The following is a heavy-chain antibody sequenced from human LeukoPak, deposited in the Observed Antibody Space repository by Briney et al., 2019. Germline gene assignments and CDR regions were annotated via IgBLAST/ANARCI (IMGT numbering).Heavy chain of an antibody. Sequence: SVKVSCKASGGTFSSYAISWVRQAPGQGLQWMGRIIPIFGTANYAQKFQGRVTITTDESTSTAYMELSSLRSEDTAVYHCAREGTTVTTPDYWGQGTLVTVSS. CDR2: IIPIFGTA. D-gene: IGHD4-17*01. CDR1: GGTFSSYA. J-gene: IGHJ4*02. CDR3: AREGTTVTTPDY. V-gene: IGHV1-69*05.